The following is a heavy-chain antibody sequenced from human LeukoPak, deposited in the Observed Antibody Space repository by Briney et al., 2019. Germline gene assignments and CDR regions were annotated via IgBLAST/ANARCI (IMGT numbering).Heavy chain of an antibody. D-gene: IGHD3-10*01. Sequence: SETLSLTCTVSGGSISSSSYYWGWIRQPPGRGLEWIGSIYYSGSTYYNPSLKSRVTISVDTSKNQFSLKLSSVTAADTAVYYCARLDETYYYGSGTVNWFDPWGQGTLVTVSS. V-gene: IGHV4-39*01. CDR3: ARLDETYYYGSGTVNWFDP. J-gene: IGHJ5*02. CDR2: IYYSGST. CDR1: GGSISSSSYY.